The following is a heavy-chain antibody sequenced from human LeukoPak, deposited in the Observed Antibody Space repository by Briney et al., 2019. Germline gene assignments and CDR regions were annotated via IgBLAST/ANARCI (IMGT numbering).Heavy chain of an antibody. D-gene: IGHD3-22*01. J-gene: IGHJ4*02. CDR1: GGSISSSSYY. CDR2: IYYSGST. CDR3: ASSPWITMIVVVTPWYFDY. Sequence: PSETLSLTCTVSGGSISSSSYYWGWIRQPPGKGLEWIGSIYYSGSTYYNPSLKSRVTISVDTSKNQFSLKLSSVTAADTAVYYCASSPWITMIVVVTPWYFDYWGQGTLVTVSS. V-gene: IGHV4-39*01.